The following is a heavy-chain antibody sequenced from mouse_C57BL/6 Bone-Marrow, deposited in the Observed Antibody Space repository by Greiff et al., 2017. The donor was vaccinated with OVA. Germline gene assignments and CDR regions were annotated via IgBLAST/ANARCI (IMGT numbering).Heavy chain of an antibody. CDR1: GFTFSDYY. Sequence: VESGGGLVQPGGSLKLSCAASGFTFSDYYMYWVRQTPEKRLEWVAYISNGGGSTYYPDTVKGRFTISRDNAKNTLYLQMSRLKSEDTAMYYCARQSYYGNLYAMDYWGQGTSVTVSS. V-gene: IGHV5-12*01. D-gene: IGHD2-1*01. CDR2: ISNGGGST. J-gene: IGHJ4*01. CDR3: ARQSYYGNLYAMDY.